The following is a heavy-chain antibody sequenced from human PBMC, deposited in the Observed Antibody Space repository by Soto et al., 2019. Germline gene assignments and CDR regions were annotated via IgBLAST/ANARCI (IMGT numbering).Heavy chain of an antibody. V-gene: IGHV1-69*14. CDR3: VRVVAIPGYPDN. CDR2: IVPTVDTS. Sequence: QVQLVQSGAEVRQPASSVKVSCKTSGATFSSYAITWVRQAPGQGLEWMGGIVPTVDTSTYAQKFQGRVTLTEDKFTNTGYMELISLRSDDTAVYYCVRVVAIPGYPDNWGQGTLVTVSS. D-gene: IGHD5-12*01. J-gene: IGHJ4*02. CDR1: GATFSSYA.